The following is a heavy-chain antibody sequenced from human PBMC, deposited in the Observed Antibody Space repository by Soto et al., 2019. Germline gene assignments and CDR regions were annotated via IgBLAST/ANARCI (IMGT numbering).Heavy chain of an antibody. V-gene: IGHV4-31*03. CDR2: IYYSGST. J-gene: IGHJ6*02. D-gene: IGHD5-12*01. Sequence: QVQLQESGPGLVKPSQTLSLTCTVSGGSISSGGYYWSWIRQHPGKGLEWIGYIYYSGSTYYNPSLKSRVTISVDTSKNQFSLKLSSVTAADTAVYYCARVFEGLSGYDTGRVSLSYGMDVWGQGTTVTVSS. CDR3: ARVFEGLSGYDTGRVSLSYGMDV. CDR1: GGSISSGGYY.